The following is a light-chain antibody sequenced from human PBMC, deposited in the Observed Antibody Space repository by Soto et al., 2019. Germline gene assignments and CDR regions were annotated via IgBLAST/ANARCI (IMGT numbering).Light chain of an antibody. J-gene: IGLJ2*01. Sequence: QSVLTQPPSVSVAPGQKVTISCSGSSSNIGKNYVSWYQQVPGTAPKLLIYDNNKRPSGIPDRFSGSKSGTSATLGITGLQTGDEADYYCGTWDSSLSAGVFGGGTKLTVL. CDR1: SSNIGKNY. V-gene: IGLV1-51*01. CDR2: DNN. CDR3: GTWDSSLSAGV.